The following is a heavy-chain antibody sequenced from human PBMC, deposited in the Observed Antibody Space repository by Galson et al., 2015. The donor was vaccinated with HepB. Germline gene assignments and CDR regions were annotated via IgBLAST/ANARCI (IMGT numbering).Heavy chain of an antibody. J-gene: IGHJ4*02. CDR3: AKDVSLSTGPVVSAADG. CDR1: GFTFSNYA. D-gene: IGHD3-16*02. V-gene: IGHV3-23*01. Sequence: SLRLSCAASGFTFSNYAMTWVRQVPGKGLEWVSGISGRDDSTYYADSVRGRFTISRDNSKNMVFLQMDSLRAQDTAIYYCAKDVSLSTGPVVSAADGWGQGTLVTVSS. CDR2: ISGRDDST.